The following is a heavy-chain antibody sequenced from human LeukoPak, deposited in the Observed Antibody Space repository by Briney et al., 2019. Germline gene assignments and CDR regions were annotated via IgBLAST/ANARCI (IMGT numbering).Heavy chain of an antibody. CDR1: GYMFTNYW. CDR2: IYPGDSDI. CDR3: VTGGLGSYYNPFDY. V-gene: IGHV5-51*01. J-gene: IGHJ4*02. D-gene: IGHD3-10*01. Sequence: GESLKISCKGSGYMFTNYWIGWVRQLPGRGLEWMGIIYPGDSDIRYSPSFQGQVTISADKSLSTAYLQWGSLKASDTAMYYCVTGGLGSYYNPFDYWGQGTLVTVSS.